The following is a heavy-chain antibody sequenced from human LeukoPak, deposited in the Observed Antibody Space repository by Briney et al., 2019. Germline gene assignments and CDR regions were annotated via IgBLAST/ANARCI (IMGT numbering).Heavy chain of an antibody. CDR2: IYYSGST. J-gene: IGHJ4*02. CDR3: ARRNLERWQPFDY. Sequence: SETLSLTCTVSGGSISSSSYYWGWIRQPPGKGLEWIGSIYYSGSTYYNPSLKSRVTISVDTSKNQFSLKLSSVTAADTAVYYCARRNLERWQPFDYWGQGTLVTVSS. CDR1: GGSISSSSYY. D-gene: IGHD1-1*01. V-gene: IGHV4-39*01.